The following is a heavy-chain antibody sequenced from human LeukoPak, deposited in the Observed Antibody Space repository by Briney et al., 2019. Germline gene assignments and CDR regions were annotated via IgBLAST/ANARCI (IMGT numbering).Heavy chain of an antibody. D-gene: IGHD3-10*01. Sequence: SETLSPTCAVYGGSFSGYYWSWIRQPPGKGLEWIGEINHSGSTNYNPSLKSRVTISVDTSKNQFSLKLSSVTAADTAVYCCARRVRGTLGGAFDIWGQGTMVTVSS. CDR3: ARRVRGTLGGAFDI. CDR1: GGSFSGYY. CDR2: INHSGST. J-gene: IGHJ3*02. V-gene: IGHV4-34*01.